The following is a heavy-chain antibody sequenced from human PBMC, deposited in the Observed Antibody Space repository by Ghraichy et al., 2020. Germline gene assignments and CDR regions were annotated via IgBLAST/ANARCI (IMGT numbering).Heavy chain of an antibody. CDR3: ARVDWGGIYYYGMDV. J-gene: IGHJ6*02. V-gene: IGHV3-53*01. Sequence: GGSLRLSCAASGFTVSSNYMSWVRQAPGKGLEWVSVIYSGGSTYYADSVKGRFTISRDNSKNTLYLQMNSLRAEDTAVYYCARVDWGGIYYYGMDVWGQGTTVTVSS. CDR2: IYSGGST. CDR1: GFTVSSNY. D-gene: IGHD7-27*01.